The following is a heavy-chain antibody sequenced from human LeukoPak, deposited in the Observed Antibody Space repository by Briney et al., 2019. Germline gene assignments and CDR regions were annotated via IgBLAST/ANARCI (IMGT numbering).Heavy chain of an antibody. CDR1: GFTFSSYA. D-gene: IGHD1-1*01. CDR3: ARPRHREKGLYT. Sequence: GGSLRLSCAASGFTFSSYAMSWVRQAPGKGLEWVSAISGSGGSTYYADSVKGRFTISRDNAKNSLYLQMNSLRAEDTAVYYCARPRHREKGLYTWDQGTLVTVSS. CDR2: ISGSGGST. V-gene: IGHV3-23*01. J-gene: IGHJ4*02.